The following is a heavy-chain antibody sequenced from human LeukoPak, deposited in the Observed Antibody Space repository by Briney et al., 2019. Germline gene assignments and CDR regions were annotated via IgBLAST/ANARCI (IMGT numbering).Heavy chain of an antibody. D-gene: IGHD3-22*01. CDR1: GYTFTSYG. J-gene: IGHJ6*03. CDR3: ARVSRYYDSSGYPPYVDV. V-gene: IGHV1-18*01. CDR2: ISAYNGNT. Sequence: RASVKVSCKASGYTFTSYGISWVRQAPGQGLEWMGWISAYNGNTNYAQKLQGRVTMTTDTSTSTAYMELRSLRSDDTAVYYCARVSRYYDSSGYPPYVDVWGKGTTVTVSS.